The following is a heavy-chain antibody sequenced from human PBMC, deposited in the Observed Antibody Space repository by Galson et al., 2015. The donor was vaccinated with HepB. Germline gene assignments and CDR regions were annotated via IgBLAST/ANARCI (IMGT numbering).Heavy chain of an antibody. CDR3: ARVGGYDFWSGPFDY. D-gene: IGHD3-3*01. J-gene: IGHJ4*02. V-gene: IGHV4-61*01. CDR2: IYYSGST. CDR1: GGSVSSSSYS. Sequence: LSLTCTVSGGSVSSSSYSWSWIRQSPGKGLEWIGYIYYSGSTNYNPSLESRVTISVDTTKNQFSLKLSSVTAADTAVYYCARVGGYDFWSGPFDYWGQGTLVTVSS.